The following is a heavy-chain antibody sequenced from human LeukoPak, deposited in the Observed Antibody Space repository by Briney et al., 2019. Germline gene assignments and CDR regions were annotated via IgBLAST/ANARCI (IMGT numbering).Heavy chain of an antibody. J-gene: IGHJ4*02. D-gene: IGHD1-26*01. CDR2: INPNSGGT. CDR3: ARGAWQWELQPTDY. Sequence: ASVKVSCKASRYTFTGYYMHWVRQAPGQGLEWMGWINPNSGGTNYAQKFQGRVTMTRDTSISTAYMELSRLRSDDTAVYYCARGAWQWELQPTDYWGQGTLVTVSS. CDR1: RYTFTGYY. V-gene: IGHV1-2*02.